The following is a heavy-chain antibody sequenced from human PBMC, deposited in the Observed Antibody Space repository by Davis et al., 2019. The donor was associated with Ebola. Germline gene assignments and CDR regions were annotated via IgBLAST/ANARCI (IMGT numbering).Heavy chain of an antibody. V-gene: IGHV1-2*04. CDR1: GYTFTGYY. CDR3: ARDLGSSSSGVPLYYFDY. D-gene: IGHD6-6*01. CDR2: INPNSGGT. J-gene: IGHJ4*02. Sequence: ASVKVSCKASGYTFTGYYMHWVRQAPGQGLEWMGWINPNSGGTNYAQKFQGWVTMTRDTSISTAYMELSRLRSDDTAVYYCARDLGSSSSGVPLYYFDYWGQGTLVTVSS.